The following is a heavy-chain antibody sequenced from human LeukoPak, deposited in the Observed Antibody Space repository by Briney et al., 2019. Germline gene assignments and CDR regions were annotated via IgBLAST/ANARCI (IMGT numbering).Heavy chain of an antibody. CDR3: ARDHCGSANCYEYHYHGMDV. Sequence: GASVKVSCKASGYTFTGYYMHWVRQAPGQGLEWMGWINPNSGGTNYAQKFQGGVTMTRDTSISTAYMELTNLRPDDTAVYYCARDHCGSANCYEYHYHGMDVWGQGTTVTVSS. J-gene: IGHJ6*02. V-gene: IGHV1-2*02. CDR1: GYTFTGYY. CDR2: INPNSGGT. D-gene: IGHD2-2*01.